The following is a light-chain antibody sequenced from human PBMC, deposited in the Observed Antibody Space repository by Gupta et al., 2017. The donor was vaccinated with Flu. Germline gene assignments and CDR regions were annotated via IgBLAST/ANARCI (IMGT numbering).Light chain of an antibody. Sequence: GQTASIACGGDKIGSETVHWYQQKPGQAPVLVLYDDDFRPSGIPERFSGSNAGNTATLTISRVEAGDEADYYCQVWDTNTDHWVFGGGTMLTIL. CDR2: DDD. CDR1: KIGSET. J-gene: IGLJ3*02. V-gene: IGLV3-21*02. CDR3: QVWDTNTDHWV.